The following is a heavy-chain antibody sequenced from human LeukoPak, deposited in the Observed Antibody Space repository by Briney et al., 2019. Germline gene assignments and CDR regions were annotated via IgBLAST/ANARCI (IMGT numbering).Heavy chain of an antibody. CDR3: AKDRGVTPIPFDY. J-gene: IGHJ4*02. V-gene: IGHV3-23*01. Sequence: GSLRLSCAAFGFSFNNYAMSWVRQAPGKGLEWVSAISGSGDNTYYADSVKGRFTISRDISKNRLYLQMSSLRAEDTAIYYCAKDRGVTPIPFDYWGQGTLVTVSS. CDR1: GFSFNNYA. CDR2: ISGSGDNT. D-gene: IGHD2-21*02.